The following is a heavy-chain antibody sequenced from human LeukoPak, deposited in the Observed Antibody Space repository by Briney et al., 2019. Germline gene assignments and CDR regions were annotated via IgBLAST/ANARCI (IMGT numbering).Heavy chain of an antibody. V-gene: IGHV3-30*18. D-gene: IGHD6-19*01. Sequence: PGGSLRLSCAASGFTFSSYGMHWVRQAPGKGLEWVAVISYDGSNKYYADSVKGRFTISRDNSKNTLYLQMNSLRAEDTAVYYCAKGGVKQQWLVQASFLFYFDYWGQGTLVTVSS. J-gene: IGHJ4*02. CDR1: GFTFSSYG. CDR2: ISYDGSNK. CDR3: AKGGVKQQWLVQASFLFYFDY.